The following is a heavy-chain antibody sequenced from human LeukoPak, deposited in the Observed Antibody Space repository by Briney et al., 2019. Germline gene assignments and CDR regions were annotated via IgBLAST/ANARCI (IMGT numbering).Heavy chain of an antibody. CDR2: ISYDGSNK. Sequence: GGSLRLSCAASGFTFSSYAMHWVRQAPGKGLEWVAVISYDGSNKYYADSVKGRFTISRDNSKNTLYLQMNSLRAEDTAVYYCAKMASDSSGYPYWGQGTLVTVSS. D-gene: IGHD3-22*01. V-gene: IGHV3-30-3*02. CDR3: AKMASDSSGYPY. CDR1: GFTFSSYA. J-gene: IGHJ4*02.